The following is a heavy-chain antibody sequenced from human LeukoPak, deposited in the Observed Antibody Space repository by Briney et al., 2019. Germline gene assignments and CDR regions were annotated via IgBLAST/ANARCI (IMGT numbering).Heavy chain of an antibody. D-gene: IGHD6-19*01. CDR3: ARETSGHNSG. Sequence: GGSLRLSCAASGFTFSSYAMSWVRQAPGKGLEWVSAISGSGGSTYYADSVRGRFTISRDNSKNTLYLQMNSLRDEDTAVYYCARETSGHNSGWGQGTLVTVSS. CDR1: GFTFSSYA. V-gene: IGHV3-23*01. CDR2: ISGSGGST. J-gene: IGHJ4*02.